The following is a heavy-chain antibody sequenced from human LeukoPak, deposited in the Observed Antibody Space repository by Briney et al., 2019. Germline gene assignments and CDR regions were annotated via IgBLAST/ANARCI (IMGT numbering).Heavy chain of an antibody. D-gene: IGHD3-9*01. Sequence: SETLSLTCTVSGYSISSAYYWGWIRQPPGKGLEWIGSFHYSGSTYYNPSLKSRVTISVDTSKNQFSLKLTSVTAADTPVYYCASVMTGYYYYYMDVWGKGTTVTISS. V-gene: IGHV4-38-2*02. CDR1: GYSISSAYY. CDR3: ASVMTGYYYYYMDV. J-gene: IGHJ6*03. CDR2: FHYSGST.